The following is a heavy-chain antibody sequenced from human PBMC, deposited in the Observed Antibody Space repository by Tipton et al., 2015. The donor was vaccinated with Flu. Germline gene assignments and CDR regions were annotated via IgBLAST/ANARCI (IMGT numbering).Heavy chain of an antibody. CDR2: ISAYNGNT. D-gene: IGHD2-2*01. CDR1: GYTFTSYG. CDR3: AGLHGYCSSTSCLYDAFDI. J-gene: IGHJ3*02. V-gene: IGHV1-18*04. Sequence: QLVQSGAEVKKPGASVKVSCKASGYTFTSYGISWVRQAPGQGLEWMGWISAYNGNTNYAQKLQGRVTMTTDTSTSTAYMELRSLRSDDTAVYYCAGLHGYCSSTSCLYDAFDIWGQGTMVTVSS.